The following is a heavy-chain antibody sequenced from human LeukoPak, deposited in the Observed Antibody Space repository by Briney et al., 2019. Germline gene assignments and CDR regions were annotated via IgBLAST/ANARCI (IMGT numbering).Heavy chain of an antibody. Sequence: SETLSLTCTVSGGSISSYYWNCIRQPPGKGLEYIGYIYYSGSTNYNPSLKSRITISVDTSKNQFSLKLNSVTAADTAVYYCARGSSGWYGYYFDYWGQGTLVTVSS. CDR1: GGSISSYY. CDR3: ARGSSGWYGYYFDY. V-gene: IGHV4-59*01. J-gene: IGHJ4*02. D-gene: IGHD6-19*01. CDR2: IYYSGST.